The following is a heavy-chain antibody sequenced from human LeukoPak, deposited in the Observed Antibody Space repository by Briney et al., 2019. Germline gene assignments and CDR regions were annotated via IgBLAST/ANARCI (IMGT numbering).Heavy chain of an antibody. D-gene: IGHD4-23*01. CDR1: GFTFSSYA. J-gene: IGHJ6*02. Sequence: PGGSLRLSCAASGFTFSSYAMHWVRQAPGKGLEWVAVISYDGSNKYYADSVKGRFTISRDNSKNTLYLQMNSLRAEDTAVYYCAREQVTREWFYYYYGMDVWGQGTTVTVSS. CDR3: AREQVTREWFYYYYGMDV. CDR2: ISYDGSNK. V-gene: IGHV3-30-3*01.